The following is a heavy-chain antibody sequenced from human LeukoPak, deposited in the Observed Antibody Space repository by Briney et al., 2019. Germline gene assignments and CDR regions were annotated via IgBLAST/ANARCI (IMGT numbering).Heavy chain of an antibody. CDR2: INHSGST. J-gene: IGHJ6*02. V-gene: IGHV4-34*01. CDR1: GGSISSYY. D-gene: IGHD3-3*01. Sequence: SETLSLTCTVSGGSISSYYWSWIRQPPGKGLEWIGEINHSGSTNYNPSLKSRVTISVDTSKSQFSLKLSSVTAADTAVYYCARGRPRDYDFWSGYSQQYYYYYGMDVWGQGTTVTVSS. CDR3: ARGRPRDYDFWSGYSQQYYYYYGMDV.